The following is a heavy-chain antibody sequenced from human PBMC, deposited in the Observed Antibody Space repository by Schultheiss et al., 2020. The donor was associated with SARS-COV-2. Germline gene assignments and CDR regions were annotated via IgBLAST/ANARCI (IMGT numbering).Heavy chain of an antibody. D-gene: IGHD5-24*01. CDR3: ARENRDGYNYWFDP. CDR1: GYSISSGYY. CDR2: IYHSGST. Sequence: SETLSLTCTVSGYSISSGYYWGWIRQPPGKGLEWIGSIYHSGSTYYNPSLKSRVTISVDTSKNQFSLKLSSVTAADTAVYYCARENRDGYNYWFDPWGQGTLVTVSS. J-gene: IGHJ5*02. V-gene: IGHV4-38-2*02.